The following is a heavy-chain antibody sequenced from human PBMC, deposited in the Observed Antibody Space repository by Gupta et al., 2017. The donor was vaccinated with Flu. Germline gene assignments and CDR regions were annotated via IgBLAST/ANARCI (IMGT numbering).Heavy chain of an antibody. Sequence: YWSWIRQPPGKGLEWIGYIYYSGSTNYNPSLKSRVTISVDTSKNQFSLKLSAVTAADTAVYYCASLSCSSTSCHPDYWFDPWGQGTLVTVSS. CDR1: Y. CDR2: IYYSGST. CDR3: ASLSCSSTSCHPDYWFDP. J-gene: IGHJ5*02. V-gene: IGHV4-59*01. D-gene: IGHD2-2*01.